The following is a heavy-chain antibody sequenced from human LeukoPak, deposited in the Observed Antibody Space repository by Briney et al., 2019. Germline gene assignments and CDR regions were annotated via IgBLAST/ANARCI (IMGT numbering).Heavy chain of an antibody. CDR3: AKDPHSSSSVGNWFDP. J-gene: IGHJ5*02. V-gene: IGHV3-9*01. CDR1: GFTFDDYA. Sequence: GGSLRLSCAASGFTFDDYAMHWVRQAPGKGLEWVSGISWNSGSMGYADSVKGRFTISRDNAKNSLYLQMNSLRAEDTALYYCAKDPHSSSSVGNWFDPWGQGTLVTVSS. CDR2: ISWNSGSM. D-gene: IGHD6-6*01.